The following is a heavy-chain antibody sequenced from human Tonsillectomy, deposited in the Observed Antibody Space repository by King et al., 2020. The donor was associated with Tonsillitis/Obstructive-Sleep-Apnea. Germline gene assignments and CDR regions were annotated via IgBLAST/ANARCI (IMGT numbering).Heavy chain of an antibody. CDR3: AKDIYSSTWLVTVY. CDR2: ISGDGDST. V-gene: IGHV3-43*02. CDR1: GFTFDDYA. Sequence: VQLVESGGGVVQPGGSLRLSCAASGFTFDDYAMHWVRQAPGKGLEWVSLISGDGDSTHYADSVKGRFTISRDNSKNSLYLQMNSLRTEDTALYYCAKDIYSSTWLVTVYWGQGTLVTVSS. J-gene: IGHJ4*02. D-gene: IGHD6-13*01.